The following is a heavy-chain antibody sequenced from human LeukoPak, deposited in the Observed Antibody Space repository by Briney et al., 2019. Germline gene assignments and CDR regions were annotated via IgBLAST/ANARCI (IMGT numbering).Heavy chain of an antibody. CDR2: IYTSGST. Sequence: SETLSLTCTVSGGSISSGSYYWSWIRQPAGKGLEWIGRIYTSGSTNYNPSLKSRVTISVDTSKNQFSLKLSSVTAADTAVYYCARHYGDSYYYYYYMDVWGKGTTVTVSS. CDR1: GGSISSGSYY. J-gene: IGHJ6*03. CDR3: ARHYGDSYYYYYYMDV. V-gene: IGHV4-61*02. D-gene: IGHD4-17*01.